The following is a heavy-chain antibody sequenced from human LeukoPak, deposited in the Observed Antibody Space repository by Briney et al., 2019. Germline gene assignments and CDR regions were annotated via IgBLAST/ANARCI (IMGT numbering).Heavy chain of an antibody. Sequence: GSLRLSCAASGFTFSSYSMNWVRQAPGKGLEWVSSISSSSSYIYYADSVKGRFTISRDNAKNSLYLQMNSLRAEDTAVYYCARDSGTDIVATTGQEYWGQGTLVTVSS. CDR1: GFTFSSYS. J-gene: IGHJ4*02. V-gene: IGHV3-21*01. CDR3: ARDSGTDIVATTGQEY. CDR2: ISSSSSYI. D-gene: IGHD5-12*01.